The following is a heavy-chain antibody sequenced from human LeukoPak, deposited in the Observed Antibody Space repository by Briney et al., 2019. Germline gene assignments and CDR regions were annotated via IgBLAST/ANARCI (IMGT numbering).Heavy chain of an antibody. CDR3: ARGANVYLVPAAAFDI. Sequence: ASVKVSCKASGYTFTGYYMHWVRQAPGQGLEWMGWINPNSGGTNYAQKFQGRVTMTRDTSISTAYMELSRLRSDDTAVYYCARGANVYLVPAAAFDIWGQGTMVTVSS. D-gene: IGHD2-2*01. J-gene: IGHJ3*02. CDR1: GYTFTGYY. V-gene: IGHV1-2*02. CDR2: INPNSGGT.